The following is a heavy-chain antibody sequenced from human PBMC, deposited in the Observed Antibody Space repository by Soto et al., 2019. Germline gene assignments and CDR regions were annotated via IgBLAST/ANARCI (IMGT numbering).Heavy chain of an antibody. CDR2: IGSNGVST. J-gene: IGHJ4*02. Sequence: GGSLRFSCSVSGFTFSNFAMHWVRQAPGKGLEYVSAIGSNGVSTYYVDSVKGRFTISRDNSKNTLFLQMTSLRPEDTAVYYCVKEYTTPTFYHFDYWGQGTLVTVSS. CDR3: VKEYTTPTFYHFDY. D-gene: IGHD1-26*01. CDR1: GFTFSNFA. V-gene: IGHV3-64D*06.